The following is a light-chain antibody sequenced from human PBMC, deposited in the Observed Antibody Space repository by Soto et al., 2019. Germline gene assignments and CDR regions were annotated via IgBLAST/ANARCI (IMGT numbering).Light chain of an antibody. Sequence: DIQMTQSPSTVSASLGDRVTIVCRASRSVDKWLAWYHQTSGKAPKLLISGATNLQTGVTPRIGGSGSGTDFTLTINNLQPEDVGHYYCQQYYSFWTFGQGTKVDIK. CDR3: QQYYSFWT. CDR1: RSVDKW. CDR2: GAT. V-gene: IGKV1-5*02. J-gene: IGKJ1*01.